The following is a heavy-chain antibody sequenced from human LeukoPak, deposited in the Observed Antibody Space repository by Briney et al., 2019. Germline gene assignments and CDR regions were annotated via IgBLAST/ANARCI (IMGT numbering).Heavy chain of an antibody. CDR2: INPSRGNT. D-gene: IGHD3-10*01. Sequence: ASVKVSCKASGYTFTSYYMHWVRQAPGQGLEWMGIINPSRGNTSYAQKFQDRVTMTRDTSTSTIYMELSSLRSEDTAVYYCAIVVSGWFDPWGQGTLVTVSS. CDR1: GYTFTSYY. CDR3: AIVVSGWFDP. V-gene: IGHV1-46*01. J-gene: IGHJ5*02.